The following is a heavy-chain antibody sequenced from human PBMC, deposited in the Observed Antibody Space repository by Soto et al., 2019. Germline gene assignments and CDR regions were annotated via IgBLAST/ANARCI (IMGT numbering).Heavy chain of an antibody. D-gene: IGHD4-4*01. Sequence: QVQLVQSGAEVKKPGASVKVSCMASGYTFTTPTMHWVRQAPGQRLEWMGYIKAGNGNTKYSQNFQGRVTITRDTSASTAYMELSSLTSEDTAVYYCARGMDYSTSFDYWGQGTLVTVSS. CDR1: GYTFTTPT. CDR3: ARGMDYSTSFDY. J-gene: IGHJ4*02. CDR2: IKAGNGNT. V-gene: IGHV1-3*01.